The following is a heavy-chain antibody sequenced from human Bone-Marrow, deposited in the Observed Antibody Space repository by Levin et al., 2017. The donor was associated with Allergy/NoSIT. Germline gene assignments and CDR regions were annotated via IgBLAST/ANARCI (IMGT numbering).Heavy chain of an antibody. V-gene: IGHV4-38-2*02. CDR1: GYSISSGYY. CDR3: ARVYDYVWGSYRYHHYFDY. CDR2: IYHSSST. J-gene: IGHJ4*02. D-gene: IGHD3-16*02. Sequence: SQTLSLTCTVSGYSISSGYYWGWIRQPPGKGLEWIGSIYHSSSTYYNPSLKSRVTVSVDKAKNQFSLRLSSVTAADTAVYYCARVYDYVWGSYRYHHYFDYWGQGTLVTVSS.